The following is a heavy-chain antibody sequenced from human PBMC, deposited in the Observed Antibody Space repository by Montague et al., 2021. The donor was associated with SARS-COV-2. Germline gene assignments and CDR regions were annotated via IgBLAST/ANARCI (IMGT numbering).Heavy chain of an antibody. V-gene: IGHV4-34*01. CDR1: GGSFSGYY. Sequence: SETLSLTCAVYGGSFSGYYWSWIRQPPGKGLEWIGEINHSGSTNYNPSLKSRVTISVDTSKNQFSLKLSSVTAADTAVYYCARDAVAGTSHWFDPWGQGTLVTVSS. D-gene: IGHD6-19*01. CDR2: INHSGST. J-gene: IGHJ5*02. CDR3: ARDAVAGTSHWFDP.